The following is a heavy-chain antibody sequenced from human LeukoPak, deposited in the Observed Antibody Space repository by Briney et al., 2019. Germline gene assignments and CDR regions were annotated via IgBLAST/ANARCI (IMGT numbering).Heavy chain of an antibody. CDR3: ARDQSTAEGGWYGFYFDY. J-gene: IGHJ4*02. CDR2: ISYDGSNK. Sequence: GGSLRLSCAASGFTFSSYAMHWVRQAPGKGLEWVAVISYDGSNKYYADSVKGRFTISRDSSKNTLYPQMNSLRAEDTAVYYCARDQSTAEGGWYGFYFDYWGQGTLVTVSS. D-gene: IGHD6-19*01. CDR1: GFTFSSYA. V-gene: IGHV3-30*04.